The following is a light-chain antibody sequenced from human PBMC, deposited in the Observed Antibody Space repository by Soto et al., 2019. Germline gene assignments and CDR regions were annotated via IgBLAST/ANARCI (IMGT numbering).Light chain of an antibody. CDR2: EVS. J-gene: IGLJ2*01. CDR3: NSYTSSSPVV. CDR1: SSDVGGYNY. Sequence: QSALTQPASVSGSPGQSITISCTGTSSDVGGYNYVSWYQQHPGKAPKLMIYEVSYRPSGVSNRFSGSKSGNTASLTISGLQAEDEADYYCNSYTSSSPVVFGGGTKLTVL. V-gene: IGLV2-14*01.